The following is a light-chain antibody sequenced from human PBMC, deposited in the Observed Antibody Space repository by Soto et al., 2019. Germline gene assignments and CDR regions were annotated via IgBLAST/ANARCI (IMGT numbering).Light chain of an antibody. V-gene: IGKV1-9*01. CDR2: AAS. CDR3: QQLFDSPIT. J-gene: IGKJ5*01. CDR1: QVISTS. Sequence: DIQLTQSPSFLSPALGESVTITCRASQVISTSLAWYQVKPGKAPKLLIYAASTLESGVPSRFSATVSGTEFSLTITSLQPEDFATYYCQQLFDSPITFGQGTRLENK.